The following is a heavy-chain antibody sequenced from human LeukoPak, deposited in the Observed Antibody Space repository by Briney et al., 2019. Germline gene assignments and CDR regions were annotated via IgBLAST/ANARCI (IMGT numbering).Heavy chain of an antibody. CDR3: ARDPYSGSYGPYYYYYMDV. V-gene: IGHV3-7*01. CDR2: IKQDGSEK. CDR1: GLTFSSYW. Sequence: GGSLRLSCAASGLTFSSYWMSWVRQAPGKGREWVANIKQDGSEKYYVDSVKGRFTISRDNAKNSLYLQMNSLRDEDTAVYYCARDPYSGSYGPYYYYYMDVWGKGTTVTISS. D-gene: IGHD1-26*01. J-gene: IGHJ6*03.